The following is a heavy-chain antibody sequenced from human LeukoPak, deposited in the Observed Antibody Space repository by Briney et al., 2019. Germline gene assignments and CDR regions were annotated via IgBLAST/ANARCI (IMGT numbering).Heavy chain of an antibody. D-gene: IGHD2-15*01. J-gene: IGHJ4*02. Sequence: PGGSLRLSCAASGFTFSNYWMSWVRQAPGKGLEWVANIRQDGSEKNYVDSVKGRFTISRDNAKNLLYLQMNSLRAEDTAVYYCGKYGGRRCPDSYFDYGGKGPLLTVSS. CDR3: GKYGGRRCPDSYFDY. V-gene: IGHV3-7*01. CDR2: IRQDGSEK. CDR1: GFTFSNYW.